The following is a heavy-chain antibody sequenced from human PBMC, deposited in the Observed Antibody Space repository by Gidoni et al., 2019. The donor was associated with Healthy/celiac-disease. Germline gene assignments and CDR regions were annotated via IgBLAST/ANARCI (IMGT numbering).Heavy chain of an antibody. CDR3: AKDCGYSSSWYFCGMDV. J-gene: IGHJ6*02. CDR1: GFTFSSSG. Sequence: QVQLVESGGGVVQPGRSLRLSCAASGFTFSSSGMHWVRQAPGKGLEWVAVISYDGSNKYYADSVKGRFTISRDNSKNTLYLQMNSLRAEDTAVYYCAKDCGYSSSWYFCGMDVWGQGTTVTVSS. V-gene: IGHV3-30*18. D-gene: IGHD6-13*01. CDR2: ISYDGSNK.